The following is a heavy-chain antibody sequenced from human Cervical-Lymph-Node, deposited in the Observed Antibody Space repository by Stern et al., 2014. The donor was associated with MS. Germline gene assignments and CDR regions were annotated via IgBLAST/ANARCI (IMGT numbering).Heavy chain of an antibody. CDR3: ARGKSWGFDF. Sequence: QVQLQESGPGLVKPSQTLSLTCTVSGGSLRSGGYYWSWIRQHPGKGLEWIGYIYYIGSTHYHPSLKSRLIISVDTSKNQFSLKLSSVTAADTAVYYCARGKSWGFDFWGQGTLVTVSS. CDR1: GGSLRSGGYY. J-gene: IGHJ5*01. CDR2: IYYIGST. D-gene: IGHD3-16*01. V-gene: IGHV4-31*03.